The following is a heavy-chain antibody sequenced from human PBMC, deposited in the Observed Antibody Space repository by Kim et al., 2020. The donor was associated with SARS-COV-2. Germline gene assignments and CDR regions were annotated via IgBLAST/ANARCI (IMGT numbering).Heavy chain of an antibody. J-gene: IGHJ4*02. Sequence: ASVKFSCKASGYTFTSYDINWVRQATGQGLEWMGWMNPNSGNTGYAQKFQGRVTMTRNTSISTAYMELSSLRSEDTAVYYCARVPRAYYDFWSGYYNFDYWGQGTLVTVSS. V-gene: IGHV1-8*01. CDR2: MNPNSGNT. CDR1: GYTFTSYD. CDR3: ARVPRAYYDFWSGYYNFDY. D-gene: IGHD3-3*01.